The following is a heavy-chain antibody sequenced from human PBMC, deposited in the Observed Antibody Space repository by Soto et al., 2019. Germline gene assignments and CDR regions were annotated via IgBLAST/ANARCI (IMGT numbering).Heavy chain of an antibody. J-gene: IGHJ6*02. Sequence: PGGSLRLSCAASGFTFSNAWMSWVRQPPGKGLEWVGRIKSKTNGGTTDYAAPVKGRFTISRDDSKDTLYLQMDSLKTEDTAVYYCTTDVRNWNDEYYGMAVWGQGTTVTVSS. CDR1: GFTFSNAW. CDR2: IKSKTNGGTT. D-gene: IGHD1-1*01. V-gene: IGHV3-15*01. CDR3: TTDVRNWNDEYYGMAV.